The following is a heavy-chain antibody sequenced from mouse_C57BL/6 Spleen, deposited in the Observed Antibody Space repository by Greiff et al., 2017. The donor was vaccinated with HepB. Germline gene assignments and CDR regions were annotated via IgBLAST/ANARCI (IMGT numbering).Heavy chain of an antibody. D-gene: IGHD1-1*01. Sequence: EVQLQQSGAELVRPGASVKLSCTASGFNIKDDYMHWVKQRPEQGLEWIGWIDPENGDTEYASKFQGKATITADISSNTAYLQLSSLTSEDTAVYYCTTGYYGSSYGWYFDVWGTGTTVTVSS. J-gene: IGHJ1*03. CDR1: GFNIKDDY. CDR3: TTGYYGSSYGWYFDV. V-gene: IGHV14-4*01. CDR2: IDPENGDT.